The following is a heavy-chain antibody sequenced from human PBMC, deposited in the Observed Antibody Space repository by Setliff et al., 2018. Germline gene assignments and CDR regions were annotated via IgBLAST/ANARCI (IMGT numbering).Heavy chain of an antibody. V-gene: IGHV1-46*03. CDR3: ARGGSPDCSTAGCRYGDYVY. CDR1: GYTFTNYY. CDR2: INPRAGTT. J-gene: IGHJ4*02. Sequence: ASVKVSCNASGYTFTNYYINWVRQAPGQGLEWMGIINPRAGTTSYAQKLQGRVTMTRDTSTNTVYMELSSLRSEDTAVYYCARGGSPDCSTAGCRYGDYVYWGQGTQVTVSS. D-gene: IGHD2-2*01.